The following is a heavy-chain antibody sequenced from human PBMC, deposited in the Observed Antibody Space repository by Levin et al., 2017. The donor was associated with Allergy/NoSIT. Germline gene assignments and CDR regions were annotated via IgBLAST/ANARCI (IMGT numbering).Heavy chain of an antibody. V-gene: IGHV1-69*06. CDR3: ARDNIVVVPAAAPSYYYGMDV. CDR1: GGTFSSYA. CDR2: IIPIFGTA. D-gene: IGHD2-2*01. J-gene: IGHJ6*02. Sequence: ASVKVSCKASGGTFSSYAISWVRQAPGQGLEWMGGIIPIFGTANYAQKFQGRVTITADKSTSTAYMELSSLRSEDTAVYYCARDNIVVVPAAAPSYYYGMDVWGQGTTVTVSS.